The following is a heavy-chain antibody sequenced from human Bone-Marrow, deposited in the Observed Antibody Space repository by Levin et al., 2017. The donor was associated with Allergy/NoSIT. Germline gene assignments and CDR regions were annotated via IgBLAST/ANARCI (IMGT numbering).Heavy chain of an antibody. CDR1: GFTFNAYA. D-gene: IGHD2/OR15-2a*01. J-gene: IGHJ6*02. CDR3: AKGTTVYFYYNGMDA. V-gene: IGHV3-23*01. Sequence: PGGSLRLSCVAAGFTFNAYAMNWVSRAPGKGLEWVSAMSGTTGSHYYADSVKGRFTISRDSSKNTLFLQMDSLRVEDTATYYCAKGTTVYFYYNGMDAWGQGTTVTVFS. CDR2: MSGTTGSH.